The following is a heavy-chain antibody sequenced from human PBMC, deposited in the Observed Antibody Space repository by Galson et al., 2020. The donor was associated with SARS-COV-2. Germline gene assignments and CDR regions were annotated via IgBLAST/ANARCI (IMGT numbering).Heavy chain of an antibody. CDR3: ATVNGGRYFNNWFDP. V-gene: IGHV4-30-2*06. J-gene: IGHJ5*02. CDR1: GGSITNLDYS. D-gene: IGHD1-26*01. Sequence: ETSETLSLTCAVSGGSITNLDYSWSWIRQSPDMGLEWIGYIYPSGGTNYNPSLKSRVTMSLDKSNNQFSLKLSSVTAADTAMYFCATVNGGRYFNNWFDPWGQGTQVIVSS. CDR2: IYPSGGT.